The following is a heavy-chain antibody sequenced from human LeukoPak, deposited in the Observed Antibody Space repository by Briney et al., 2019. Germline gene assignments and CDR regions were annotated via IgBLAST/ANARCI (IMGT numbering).Heavy chain of an antibody. J-gene: IGHJ6*04. CDR2: IKGDGSGI. D-gene: IGHD1/OR15-1a*01. CDR1: GFPFSNSW. Sequence: GGSLRLSCAVSGFPFSNSWMYWVRQAPGKSLEGVANIKGDGSGISYVDTVKGRFIISRDNARNSLYLQMNSLRVEDTAVYFCAGGNSMDVWGKGTAVTVSS. V-gene: IGHV3-7*03. CDR3: AGGNSMDV.